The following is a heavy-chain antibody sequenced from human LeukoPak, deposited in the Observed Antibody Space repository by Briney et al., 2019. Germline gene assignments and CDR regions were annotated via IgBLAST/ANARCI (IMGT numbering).Heavy chain of an antibody. D-gene: IGHD5-12*01. CDR3: ARSDAGYSGYDFPFDY. CDR1: GGSISSSSYY. J-gene: IGHJ4*02. CDR2: IYTSGST. Sequence: PSETLSLTCTVSGGSISSSSYYWGWIRQPPGKGLEWIGYIYTSGSTNYNPSLKSRVTISVDTSKNQFSLKLSSVTAADTAVYYCARSDAGYSGYDFPFDYWGQGTLVTVSS. V-gene: IGHV4-61*05.